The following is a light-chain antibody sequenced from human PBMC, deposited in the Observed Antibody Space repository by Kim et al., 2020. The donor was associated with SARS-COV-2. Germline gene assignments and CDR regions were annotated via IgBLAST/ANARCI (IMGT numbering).Light chain of an antibody. CDR3: QKYGRSPGT. J-gene: IGKJ1*01. Sequence: SPGERATRSSRASQSVSGSYLAWNQQKPGQAPRLLIDGASSGATGIPDRFSGSGSGTNFTLTISKLEAEDFAVDYCQKYGRSPGTYGQGTKVDIK. V-gene: IGKV3-20*01. CDR2: GAS. CDR1: QSVSGSY.